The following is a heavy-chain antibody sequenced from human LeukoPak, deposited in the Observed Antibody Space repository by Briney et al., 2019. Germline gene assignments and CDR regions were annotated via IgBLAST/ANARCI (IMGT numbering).Heavy chain of an antibody. CDR3: ARDLGDFWSGYDDY. J-gene: IGHJ4*02. CDR2: INPSGGST. V-gene: IGHV1-46*01. D-gene: IGHD3-3*01. CDR1: GYTFTSYY. Sequence: GASVKVSCKASGYTFTSYYMHWVRQAPGQGLEWMGIINPSGGSTSYAQKFQGRVTMTRDTSISTAYMELSRLRSDDTAVYYCARDLGDFWSGYDDYWGQGTLVTVSS.